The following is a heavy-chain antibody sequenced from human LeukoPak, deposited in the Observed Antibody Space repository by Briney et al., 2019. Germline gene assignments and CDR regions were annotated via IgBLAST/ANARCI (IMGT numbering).Heavy chain of an antibody. D-gene: IGHD1-14*01. CDR3: ATPPSDRGTSPGFYFHY. CDR1: GFTFSNYW. J-gene: IGHJ4*02. V-gene: IGHV3-7*01. Sequence: GGSPRLSCAASGFTFSNYWMSWVRQAPGKGLEWVANINQNGGETYYVDSVKGRFTISRDNAKNSLYLQMNSLRAEDTAVYYCATPPSDRGTSPGFYFHYWGQGALVTVSS. CDR2: INQNGGET.